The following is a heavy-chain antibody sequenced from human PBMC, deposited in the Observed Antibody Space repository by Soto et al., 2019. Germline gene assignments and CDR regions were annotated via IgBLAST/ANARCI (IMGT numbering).Heavy chain of an antibody. V-gene: IGHV5-51*01. CDR1: GYSFTSYW. CDR3: ARAGYCSGGSCYYYFDY. Sequence: PGESLKISCKGSGYSFTSYWIGWVRQMPGKGLEWMGIIYPGDSDTRYSPSFQGQVTISADKSISTAYLQWSSLKASDTAMYYCARAGYCSGGSCYYYFDYWGQGTLVTVSS. CDR2: IYPGDSDT. D-gene: IGHD2-15*01. J-gene: IGHJ4*02.